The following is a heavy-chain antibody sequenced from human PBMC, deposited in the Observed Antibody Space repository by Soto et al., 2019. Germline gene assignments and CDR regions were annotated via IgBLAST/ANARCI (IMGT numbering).Heavy chain of an antibody. CDR3: VRESPRGFNWFDP. J-gene: IGHJ5*02. Sequence: SETLSLTCSVSAGSISSNYWSWIRQPPGKRLEWVGRIYTSGSTNYNPSLKSRVTMSIDTSKNQFSLNLNSVTAADTAVYYCVRESPRGFNWFDPWGQGILVTVS. CDR2: IYTSGST. CDR1: AGSISSNY. D-gene: IGHD3-10*01. V-gene: IGHV4-4*07.